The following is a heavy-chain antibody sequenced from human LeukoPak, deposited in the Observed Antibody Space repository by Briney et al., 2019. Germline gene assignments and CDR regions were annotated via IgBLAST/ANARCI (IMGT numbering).Heavy chain of an antibody. Sequence: GGSLRLSCAASGFTFSSYWMSWVRQAPGKGLEWVSAISGSGGSTYYADSVKGRFTISRDNSKNTLYLQMNSLRAEDTAVYYCAKARCSGGSCYSPFDYWGQGTLVTVSS. D-gene: IGHD2-15*01. CDR2: ISGSGGST. V-gene: IGHV3-23*01. J-gene: IGHJ4*02. CDR3: AKARCSGGSCYSPFDY. CDR1: GFTFSSYW.